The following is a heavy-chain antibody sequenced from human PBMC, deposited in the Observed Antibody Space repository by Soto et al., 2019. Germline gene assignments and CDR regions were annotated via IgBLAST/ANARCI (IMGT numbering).Heavy chain of an antibody. CDR3: ARDYRQLVSVAGNYYYGLDV. J-gene: IGHJ6*02. D-gene: IGHD6-6*01. CDR2: IYYSGST. Sequence: PSQTRSLTCTVSAGSISSADYYWSWIRQPPGRDLERSGYIYYSGSTSYNPSLKSRVTISVDTSRNQFSLNLSSVTAADTAVYYCARDYRQLVSVAGNYYYGLDVWRQGTTVTVSS. V-gene: IGHV4-30-4*01. CDR1: AGSISSADYY.